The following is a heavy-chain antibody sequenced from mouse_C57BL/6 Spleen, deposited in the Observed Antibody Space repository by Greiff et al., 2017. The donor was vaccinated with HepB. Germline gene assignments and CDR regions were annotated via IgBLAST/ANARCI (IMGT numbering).Heavy chain of an antibody. D-gene: IGHD2-3*01. Sequence: QVQLQQPGAELVRPGSSVKLSCKASGYTFTSYWMHWVKQRPIQGLEWIGNIDPSDSETHYNQKFKDKATLTVDKSSSTAYMQLSSLTSEDSAVYYWARHVDGYYPAWFAYWGQGTLVTVSA. V-gene: IGHV1-52*01. CDR2: IDPSDSET. CDR3: ARHVDGYYPAWFAY. CDR1: GYTFTSYW. J-gene: IGHJ3*01.